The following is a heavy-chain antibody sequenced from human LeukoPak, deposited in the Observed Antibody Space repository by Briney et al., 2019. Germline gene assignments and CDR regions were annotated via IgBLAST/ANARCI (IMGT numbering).Heavy chain of an antibody. CDR1: GDTFSSSA. J-gene: IGHJ4*02. CDR2: IIPIFGTT. D-gene: IGHD3-22*01. CDR3: ARGKDTSAYRALDS. Sequence: SVKVSCKASGDTFSSSAISWVRQAPGQGLEWMGGIIPIFGTTDYAQKFRGRITITTDESTSTAYMEISSLRSEDSAVYYCARGKDTSAYRALDSWGQETLVTVSS. V-gene: IGHV1-69*05.